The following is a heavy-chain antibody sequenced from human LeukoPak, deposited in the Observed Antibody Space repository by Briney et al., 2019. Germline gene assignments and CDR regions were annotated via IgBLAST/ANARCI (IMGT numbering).Heavy chain of an antibody. D-gene: IGHD1-26*01. J-gene: IGHJ6*03. V-gene: IGHV4-4*07. CDR2: VYTNGGT. CDR1: GGSITTDF. Sequence: SETLPLTCVVSGGSITTDFWSWIRQPAGKGLEWIGRVYTNGGTNYNPSLKSRVTMSIDTAKNQISLKVRSVTAADTAVYYCAGGHSGSSAKVLYYYYMDVWGKGTTVTVSS. CDR3: AGGHSGSSAKVLYYYYMDV.